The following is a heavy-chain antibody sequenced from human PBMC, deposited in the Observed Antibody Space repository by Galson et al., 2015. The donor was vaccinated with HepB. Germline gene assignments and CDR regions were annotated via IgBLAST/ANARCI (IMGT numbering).Heavy chain of an antibody. Sequence: LSLTCTASGGSITSGGYSWNWIRQSPGKGLEWIGYIYHLGNTNYNPSLKGRVTLSVDTSKNQFSLRLTSVTVADSAVYYCAREGYQMVIDYWGPGTRVTVSS. CDR2: IYHLGNT. J-gene: IGHJ4*02. CDR3: AREGYQMVIDY. V-gene: IGHV4-30-2*06. D-gene: IGHD2-15*01. CDR1: GGSITSGGYS.